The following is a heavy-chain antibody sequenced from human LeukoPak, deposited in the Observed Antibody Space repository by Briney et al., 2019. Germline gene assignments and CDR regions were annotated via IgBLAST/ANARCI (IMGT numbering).Heavy chain of an antibody. J-gene: IGHJ3*02. Sequence: GGSLRLSCAASGFTFSDYYMSWIRQAPGKGLEWVSYISSSGSTIYYADSVKGRFTISRDNAKNSLYLQMNSLRAEDTAVYYCAKDWVKSIAARPDAFDIWGQGTMVTVSS. CDR2: ISSSGSTI. CDR3: AKDWVKSIAARPDAFDI. D-gene: IGHD6-6*01. V-gene: IGHV3-11*01. CDR1: GFTFSDYY.